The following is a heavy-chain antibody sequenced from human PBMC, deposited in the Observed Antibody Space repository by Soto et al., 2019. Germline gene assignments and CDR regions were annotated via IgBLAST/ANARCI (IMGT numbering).Heavy chain of an antibody. J-gene: IGHJ4*02. CDR2: VYDSGTT. V-gene: IGHV4-4*02. D-gene: IGHD2-21*01. Sequence: QVQLQESGPGLVKPLGTLSLTCAVSGGSISTNWWSRVRQPPGKGLEWIGEVYDSGTTNYNPSLRSRVTISIDKSKNQLSLDLTSVTAADTAVYYCAGHISVPRTRGFDYWGQGTLVTVSS. CDR1: GGSISTNW. CDR3: AGHISVPRTRGFDY.